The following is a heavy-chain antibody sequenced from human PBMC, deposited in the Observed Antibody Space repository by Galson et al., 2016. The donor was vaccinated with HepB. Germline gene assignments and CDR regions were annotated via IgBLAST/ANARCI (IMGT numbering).Heavy chain of an antibody. V-gene: IGHV3-33*01. CDR3: ARSDWGYESSLDY. D-gene: IGHD2-15*01. CDR1: GFTFSYYG. J-gene: IGHJ4*02. Sequence: SLRLSCAASGFTFSYYGMHWVRQAPGKGLEWVSLIWYDESNKSYADSVKGRFTISRDNSKNTLYLQMNSLRVEDTAVYYCARSDWGYESSLDYWGQGTLVTVSS. CDR2: IWYDESNK.